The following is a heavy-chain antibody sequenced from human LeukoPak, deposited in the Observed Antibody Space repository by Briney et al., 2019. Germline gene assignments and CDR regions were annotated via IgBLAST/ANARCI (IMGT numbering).Heavy chain of an antibody. J-gene: IGHJ6*02. Sequence: ASVKVSCKASGYTFTSYDINWVRQATGQGLEWMGWMNPNSGNTGYAQKFQGRVTMTRNTSISTAYMELSSLRSEDTAVYYCASLYSSGWYDLNYYYYGMDVWGQGTTVTVSS. V-gene: IGHV1-8*01. CDR3: ASLYSSGWYDLNYYYYGMDV. D-gene: IGHD6-19*01. CDR1: GYTFTSYD. CDR2: MNPNSGNT.